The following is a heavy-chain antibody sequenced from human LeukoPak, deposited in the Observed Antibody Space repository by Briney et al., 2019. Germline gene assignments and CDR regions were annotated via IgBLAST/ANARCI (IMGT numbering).Heavy chain of an antibody. CDR1: GGSISSYY. J-gene: IGHJ4*02. V-gene: IGHV4-59*01. D-gene: IGHD1-26*01. Sequence: SETLSFTCTVSGGSISSYYWSWIRQPPGKGLEWIGYIYYSGSTNYNPSLKSRVTISVDTSKNQFSLKLSSVTAADTAVYYCARGGSGSYRPYYFDYWGQGTLVTVSS. CDR2: IYYSGST. CDR3: ARGGSGSYRPYYFDY.